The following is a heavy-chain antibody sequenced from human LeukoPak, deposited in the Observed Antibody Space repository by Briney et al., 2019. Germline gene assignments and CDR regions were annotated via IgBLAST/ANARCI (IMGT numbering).Heavy chain of an antibody. Sequence: QPGGSLRLSCAASGFTFSGYGMHWVRQAPGKGLEWVAFIHYDGARSYYADSVKGRFTISRDNSRNTLYQQMNSLRPEDTAVYYCAKAIWVAATSSWFCLDYWGQGTLVTVSS. CDR3: AKAIWVAATSSWFCLDY. J-gene: IGHJ4*02. CDR2: IHYDGARS. V-gene: IGHV3-30*02. D-gene: IGHD3-10*01. CDR1: GFTFSGYG.